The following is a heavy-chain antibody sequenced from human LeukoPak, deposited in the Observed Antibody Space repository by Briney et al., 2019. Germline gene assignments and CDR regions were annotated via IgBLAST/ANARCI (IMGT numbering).Heavy chain of an antibody. V-gene: IGHV1-46*01. CDR3: ARNYYDSSCDPGLGYYYYMDV. J-gene: IGHJ6*03. CDR2: INPNGGST. D-gene: IGHD3-22*01. CDR1: GYTFASYY. Sequence: ASVKVSCKASGYTFASYYMHWVRQAPGQGLEWMGIINPNGGSTSYAQKFQGRVTMTRDTSTSTVYMELSSLRSEETAVYYCARNYYDSSCDPGLGYYYYMDVWGKGTTVTISS.